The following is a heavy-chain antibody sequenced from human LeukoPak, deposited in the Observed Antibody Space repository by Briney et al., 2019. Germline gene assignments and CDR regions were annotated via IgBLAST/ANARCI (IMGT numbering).Heavy chain of an antibody. CDR3: ARDFCSSTSCYFDS. CDR2: ISAFNGNT. J-gene: IGHJ4*02. CDR1: GYSFTTYG. Sequence: ASVKVSCKASGYSFTTYGITWVRQAPGQGLEWMGWISAFNGNTNYAQKLQGRVTMTTDTSTSTAYMELRSLRSDDAAVYYCARDFCSSTSCYFDSWGQGTLVTVPS. D-gene: IGHD2-2*01. V-gene: IGHV1-18*01.